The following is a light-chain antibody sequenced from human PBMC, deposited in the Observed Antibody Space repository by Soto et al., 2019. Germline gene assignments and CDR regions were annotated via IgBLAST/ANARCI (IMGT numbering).Light chain of an antibody. CDR2: AAS. J-gene: IGKJ3*01. V-gene: IGKV1-27*01. Sequence: DIQMTQSPSSLSASVGDRVTITCRASQDISNSLAWYQQKPGKVPKLVIYAASTLQSGVPSRFSGRGSGTDFTLTISSLQPEDVATYYCQRYKSAPPLFTCGPGTKVEIK. CDR1: QDISNS. CDR3: QRYKSAPPLFT.